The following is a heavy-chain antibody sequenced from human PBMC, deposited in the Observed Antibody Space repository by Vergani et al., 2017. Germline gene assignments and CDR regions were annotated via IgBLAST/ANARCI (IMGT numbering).Heavy chain of an antibody. Sequence: QVQLVQSGAEVKKPGASVKVSCKASGYTFTSYDINWVRQATGQGLEWMGWMNPNRGNTGYAQKFQGRGTMTRNTSISTAYMELSSMRSEDTAVYYCARVFVRLYTIFGVVSERLFDYWGQGTLVTVSS. CDR3: ARVFVRLYTIFGVVSERLFDY. CDR2: MNPNRGNT. V-gene: IGHV1-8*02. CDR1: GYTFTSYD. J-gene: IGHJ4*02. D-gene: IGHD3-3*01.